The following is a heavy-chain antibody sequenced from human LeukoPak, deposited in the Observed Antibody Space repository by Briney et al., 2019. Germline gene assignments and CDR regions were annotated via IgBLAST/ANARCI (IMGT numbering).Heavy chain of an antibody. D-gene: IGHD5-12*01. Sequence: PSETLSLTCAVYGGSFSGYYWSWIRQPPGKGLEWIGEINHSGSTNYNPSLKSRVTISVDTSKNQFSLKLSSVTAADTAVYYCARGSKRGYSGFARWFDPWGQGTLVTVSS. V-gene: IGHV4-34*01. CDR2: INHSGST. CDR3: ARGSKRGYSGFARWFDP. CDR1: GGSFSGYY. J-gene: IGHJ5*02.